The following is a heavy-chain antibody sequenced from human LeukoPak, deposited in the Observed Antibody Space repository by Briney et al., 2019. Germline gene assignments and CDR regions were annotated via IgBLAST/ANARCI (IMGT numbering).Heavy chain of an antibody. V-gene: IGHV3-21*01. CDR3: ARDHPGYFDY. Sequence: GGSLRLSCAASGFTFSSYSMNCVRQAPGKGLEWVSSISSSSSYIYYADSVKGRFTISRDNAKNSLYLQMNSLRAEDTAVYYCARDHPGYFDYWGQGTLVTVSS. J-gene: IGHJ4*02. CDR1: GFTFSSYS. CDR2: ISSSSSYI.